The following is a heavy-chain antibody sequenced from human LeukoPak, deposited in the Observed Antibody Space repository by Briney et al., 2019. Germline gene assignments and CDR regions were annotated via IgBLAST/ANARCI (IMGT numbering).Heavy chain of an antibody. J-gene: IGHJ6*02. CDR2: VNSAGSRA. CDR3: ARSFCTSVSCPKGHYYYVMDV. CDR1: GFTFSSYW. Sequence: GGSLRLSCAASGFTFSSYWMYWVRQAPGKGLVWVSRVNSAGSRAIYADSVKGRFTISRDNARNTLYLQMNSLRVEDTAVYYCARSFCTSVSCPKGHYYYVMDVWGQGTTVTVSS. D-gene: IGHD2-8*02. V-gene: IGHV3-74*01.